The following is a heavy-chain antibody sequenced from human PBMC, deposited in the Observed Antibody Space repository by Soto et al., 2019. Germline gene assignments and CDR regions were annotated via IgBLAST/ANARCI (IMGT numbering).Heavy chain of an antibody. CDR3: ARDLACCSPYDILTGYYNYYYYYGMDV. J-gene: IGHJ6*02. V-gene: IGHV1-18*01. D-gene: IGHD3-9*01. CDR2: ISAYNGNT. Sequence: GASVKVSCKASGYTFTSYGISWVRQAPGQGLEWMGWISAYNGNTNYAQKLQGRVTMTTDTSTSTAYMELRSLRSDDTAVYYCARDLACCSPYDILTGYYNYYYYYGMDVWGQGTTVTVSS. CDR1: GYTFTSYG.